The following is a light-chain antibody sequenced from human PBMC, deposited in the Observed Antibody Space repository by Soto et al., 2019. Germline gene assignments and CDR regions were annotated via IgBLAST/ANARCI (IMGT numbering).Light chain of an antibody. V-gene: IGKV2-28*01. J-gene: IGKJ3*01. CDR1: QSLLHRNGYNY. CDR3: IPPLQTPIT. Sequence: DIVLTQSPLSLSVTPGESASISCRSTQSLLHRNGYNYLDWYVQKPGQSPQLVIYLRSRRPSGFPDRIRGSESGREFTVKISTVEAEDDGVNYCIPPLQTPITIGPGTKADIK. CDR2: LRS.